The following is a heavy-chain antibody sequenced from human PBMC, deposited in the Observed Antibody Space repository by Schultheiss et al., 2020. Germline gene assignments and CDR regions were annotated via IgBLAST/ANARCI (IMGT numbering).Heavy chain of an antibody. D-gene: IGHD3-22*01. Sequence: SRTLSLTCAVSGDSISSNNWWSWVRQPPGKGLEWIGEIYHGGNTNYNPSLKSRVTISVDKSKNQFSLKLSSVTAADTAVYYCARGRSPSGYFGAWGQGTLVTVSS. J-gene: IGHJ5*02. CDR3: ARGRSPSGYFGA. CDR1: GDSISSNNW. V-gene: IGHV4-4*02. CDR2: IYHGGNT.